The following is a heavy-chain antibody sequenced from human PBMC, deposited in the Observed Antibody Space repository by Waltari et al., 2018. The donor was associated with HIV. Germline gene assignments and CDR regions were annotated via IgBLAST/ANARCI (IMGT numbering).Heavy chain of an antibody. Sequence: QVQLQESGPGLVKPSETLSLTCSVSGDSISTYYWSWIRQPPGKGLEWIGYIYYTGDTNYNPSLNSRVTISVDTSKNQFSLRLNSVTAADTAIYYCARGGRSHYVANWGQGTLVTVSS. J-gene: IGHJ4*02. D-gene: IGHD3-10*02. V-gene: IGHV4-59*01. CDR1: GDSISTYY. CDR2: IYYTGDT. CDR3: ARGGRSHYVAN.